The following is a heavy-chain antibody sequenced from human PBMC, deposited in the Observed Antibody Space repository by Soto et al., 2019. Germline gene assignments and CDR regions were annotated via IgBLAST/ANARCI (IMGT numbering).Heavy chain of an antibody. Sequence: GGSLRLSCAASGFTFNTYAVTWVRQAPGKGLEWVSITRGSGGATDYADSVKGRFAISRDNSKNTLYLQMNSLRAEDTAVYFCAIQNNGSCAPLDHWGQGTLVTVSS. CDR2: TRGSGGAT. CDR3: AIQNNGSCAPLDH. V-gene: IGHV3-23*01. D-gene: IGHD2-8*01. J-gene: IGHJ5*02. CDR1: GFTFNTYA.